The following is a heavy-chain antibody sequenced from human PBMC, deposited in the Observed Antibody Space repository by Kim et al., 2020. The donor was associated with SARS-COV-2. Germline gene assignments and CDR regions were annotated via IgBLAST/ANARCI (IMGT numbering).Heavy chain of an antibody. Sequence: ASVKVSCKASGYTFTSYGISWVRQAPGQGLEWMGWISAYNGNTNYAQKLQGRVTMTTDTSTSTAYMELRSLRSDDTAVYYCARSDGSGSYTVYYYYYGMDVWGQGTTVTVSS. J-gene: IGHJ6*02. D-gene: IGHD3-10*01. CDR1: GYTFTSYG. V-gene: IGHV1-18*04. CDR2: ISAYNGNT. CDR3: ARSDGSGSYTVYYYYYGMDV.